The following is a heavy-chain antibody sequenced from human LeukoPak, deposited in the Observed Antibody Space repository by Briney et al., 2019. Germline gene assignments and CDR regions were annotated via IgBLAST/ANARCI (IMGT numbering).Heavy chain of an antibody. CDR2: IYYSGST. CDR1: GGSISTYY. D-gene: IGHD5-18*01. Sequence: PSETLSLTCTVSGGSISTYYWNWIRQPPGKGLEWIGYIYYSGSTNYKPSLKSRVTISVDTSKNQFSLKLSSVTAADTAVYYCARVRDTAMIHGWLDPWGQGTLVTVSS. V-gene: IGHV4-59*01. J-gene: IGHJ5*02. CDR3: ARVRDTAMIHGWLDP.